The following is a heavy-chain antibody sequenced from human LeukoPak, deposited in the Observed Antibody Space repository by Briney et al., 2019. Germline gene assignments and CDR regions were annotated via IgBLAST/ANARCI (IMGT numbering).Heavy chain of an antibody. Sequence: PGGSLRLSCAASGFTFSDYYMNWIRQAPGKGLEWVSYISDSGSDIYYADSVKGRFTISRDNAKNSLYLQMNSLRAEDTAVYYCARESQSAYYFDSSGYEDAFDIWGQGTMVTVSS. V-gene: IGHV3-11*04. CDR3: ARESQSAYYFDSSGYEDAFDI. J-gene: IGHJ3*02. CDR1: GFTFSDYY. D-gene: IGHD3-22*01. CDR2: ISDSGSDI.